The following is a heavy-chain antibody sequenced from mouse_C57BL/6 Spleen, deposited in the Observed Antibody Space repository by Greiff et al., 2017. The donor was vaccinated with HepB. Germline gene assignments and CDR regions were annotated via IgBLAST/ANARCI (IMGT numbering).Heavy chain of an antibody. CDR1: GYTFTSYW. D-gene: IGHD1-1*01. J-gene: IGHJ1*03. CDR3: ASLYYYGSRGGYWYFDV. Sequence: QVQLQQPGAELVKPGASVKMSCKASGYTFTSYWITWVKQRPGQGLEWIGDIYPGSGSTNYNEKFKSKATLTVDTSSSTAYMQHSSLTSEDSAVYYCASLYYYGSRGGYWYFDVWGTGTTVTVSS. V-gene: IGHV1-55*01. CDR2: IYPGSGST.